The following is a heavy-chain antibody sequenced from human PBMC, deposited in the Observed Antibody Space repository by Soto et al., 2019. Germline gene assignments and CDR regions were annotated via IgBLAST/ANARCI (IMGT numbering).Heavy chain of an antibody. Sequence: ESGGGLVQPGGSLRLSCAASGFTFSSYSMNWVRQAPGKGLEWVSYISSSSSTIYYADSVKGRFTISRDNAKNSLYLQMNSLRDEDTAVYYCARDSGGSGWFGDFDYWGQGTLVTVSS. CDR1: GFTFSSYS. D-gene: IGHD6-19*01. V-gene: IGHV3-48*02. J-gene: IGHJ4*02. CDR2: ISSSSSTI. CDR3: ARDSGGSGWFGDFDY.